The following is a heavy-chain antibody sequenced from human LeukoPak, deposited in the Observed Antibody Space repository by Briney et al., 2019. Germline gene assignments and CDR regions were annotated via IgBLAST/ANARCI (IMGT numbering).Heavy chain of an antibody. CDR1: GFIFGDYW. CDR2: IKKDGSET. J-gene: IGHJ4*02. Sequence: PGGSLRLSCVASGFIFGDYWMRWVRQAPGKGLEWVANIKKDGSETYYVDSVKGRFTISRDNAKNSLYLQMNSLRAEDTAMYYCARGRYSGTTYYFDYWGQGTLVTVSS. D-gene: IGHD5-12*01. V-gene: IGHV3-7*03. CDR3: ARGRYSGTTYYFDY.